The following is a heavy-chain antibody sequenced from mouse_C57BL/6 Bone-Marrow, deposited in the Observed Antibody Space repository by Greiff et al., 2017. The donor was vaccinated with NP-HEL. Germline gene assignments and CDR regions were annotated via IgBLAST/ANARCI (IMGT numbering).Heavy chain of an antibody. CDR1: GFTFSSYA. D-gene: IGHD1-1*01. V-gene: IGHV5-4*01. J-gene: IGHJ3*01. CDR3: ARDLRVEAY. CDR2: ISDGGSYT. Sequence: EVMLVESGGGLVKPGGSLKLSCAASGFTFSSYAMSWVRQTPEKRLEWVATISDGGSYTYYPDNVKGRFTISRDNAKNNLYLQMSHLKSEDTAMYCCARDLRVEAYWGQGTLVTVSA.